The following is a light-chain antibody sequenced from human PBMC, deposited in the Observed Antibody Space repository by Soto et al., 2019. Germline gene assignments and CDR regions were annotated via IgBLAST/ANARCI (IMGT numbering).Light chain of an antibody. Sequence: EIVMTQSPATLSVSPGERATLSCRASQSVSGDLAWYEQKPGQAPRLLIYGASTRATGIPARFSGSGSGTEFTLTISSLQSEDFAVYYCQQYNNWPLTFGGGTKVEIK. V-gene: IGKV3-15*01. CDR3: QQYNNWPLT. CDR2: GAS. J-gene: IGKJ4*01. CDR1: QSVSGD.